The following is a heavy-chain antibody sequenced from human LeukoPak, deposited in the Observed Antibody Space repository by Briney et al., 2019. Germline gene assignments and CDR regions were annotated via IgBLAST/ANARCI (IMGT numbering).Heavy chain of an antibody. CDR1: GFTFSSYS. J-gene: IGHJ4*02. V-gene: IGHV3-21*01. D-gene: IGHD4-11*01. CDR2: ISSSSSYI. Sequence: GGSLRLSCAASGFTFSSYSMNWVRPAPGKGLEWVSSISSSSSYIYYADSVKGRFTISRDNAKNSLYLQMNSLRAEDTAVYYCARDLTTVTGGGYWGQGTLVTVSS. CDR3: ARDLTTVTGGGY.